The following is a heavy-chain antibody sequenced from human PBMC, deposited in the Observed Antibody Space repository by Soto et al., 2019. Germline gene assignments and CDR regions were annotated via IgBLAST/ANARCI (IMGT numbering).Heavy chain of an antibody. J-gene: IGHJ4*02. D-gene: IGHD2-2*01. CDR3: ARLSAPPSAYFDY. Sequence: PSETLSLTCTVSGGSISSYYWSWIRQPPGKGLEWIGYIYYSGSTNYNPPLKSRVTISVDTSKNQFSLTLSSVTAADTAVYYCARLSAPPSAYFDYCGQGTLVTVSS. CDR2: IYYSGST. CDR1: GGSISSYY. V-gene: IGHV4-59*08.